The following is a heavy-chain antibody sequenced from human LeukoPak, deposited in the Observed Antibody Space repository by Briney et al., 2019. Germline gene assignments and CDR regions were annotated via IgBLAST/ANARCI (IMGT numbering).Heavy chain of an antibody. CDR3: AKDFSGSYDY. CDR1: GFTFNSYA. J-gene: IGHJ4*02. Sequence: GGSLRLSCAASGFTFNSYAMSWVRQAPGKGLEWVSAISGSGGSTYYAASVKGRFTISRDNSKNTLYLQMNSLRAEDTAVYYCAKDFSGSYDYWGQGTLVTVSS. CDR2: ISGSGGST. V-gene: IGHV3-23*01. D-gene: IGHD3-10*01.